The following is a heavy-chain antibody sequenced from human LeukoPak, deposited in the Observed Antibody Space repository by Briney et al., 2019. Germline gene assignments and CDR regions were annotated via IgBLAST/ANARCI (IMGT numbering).Heavy chain of an antibody. Sequence: PSETLSLTCAVYGGSFSGYYWSWIRQPPGKGLEWIGEINHSGSTNYNPSLKSRVTISVDTSKNQFSLKLSSVTAADTAVYYCARGLTGVRGVYYYYMDVWGKGTTVTISS. J-gene: IGHJ6*03. D-gene: IGHD3-10*01. CDR1: GGSFSGYY. CDR2: INHSGST. V-gene: IGHV4-34*01. CDR3: ARGLTGVRGVYYYYMDV.